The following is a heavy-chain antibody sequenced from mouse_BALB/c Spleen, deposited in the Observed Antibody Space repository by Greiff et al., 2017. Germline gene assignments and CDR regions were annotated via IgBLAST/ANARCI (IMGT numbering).Heavy chain of an antibody. CDR2: INPSNGGT. CDR3: TRKGNYDAMDY. Sequence: QVQLHQPGAELVKPGASVKLSCKASGYTFTSYYMYWVKQRPGQGLEWIGGINPSNGGTNFNEKFKSKATLTVYKSSSTAYMQLSSLTSEDSAVYYCTRKGNYDAMDYWGQGTSVTVSS. J-gene: IGHJ4*01. V-gene: IGHV1S81*02. CDR1: GYTFTSYY. D-gene: IGHD2-1*01.